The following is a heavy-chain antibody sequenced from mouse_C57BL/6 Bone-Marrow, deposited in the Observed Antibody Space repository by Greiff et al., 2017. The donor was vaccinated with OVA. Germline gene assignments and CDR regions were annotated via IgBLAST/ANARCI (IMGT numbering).Heavy chain of an antibody. D-gene: IGHD1-2*01. CDR3: VRHGTTADY. CDR2: IRSKSNNYAT. J-gene: IGHJ2*01. Sequence: DVQLQESGGGLVQPKGSLKLSCAASGFSFNTYAMNWVRQAPGKGLEWVARIRSKSNNYATYYADSVKDRFTISRDDSESMLYLQMNNLKTEDTAMYYCVRHGTTADYWGQGTTLTVSS. CDR1: GFSFNTYA. V-gene: IGHV10-1*01.